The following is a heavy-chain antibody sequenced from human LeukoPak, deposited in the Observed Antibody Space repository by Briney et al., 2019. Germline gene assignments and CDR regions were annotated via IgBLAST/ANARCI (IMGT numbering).Heavy chain of an antibody. D-gene: IGHD3-22*01. CDR1: GFTFSSYA. V-gene: IGHV3-23*01. CDR3: AKAASGYYYDSSGYYSLQFDY. J-gene: IGHJ4*02. CDR2: ISGSGGNT. Sequence: PGGSLRLSCAASGFTFSSYAMTWVRQAPGKGLEWVSAISGSGGNTYYADSVKGRFTISRDNSRDNSKNTLYLQMNSLRAGDTAVYFCAKAASGYYYDSSGYYSLQFDYWGQGTLVTVSS.